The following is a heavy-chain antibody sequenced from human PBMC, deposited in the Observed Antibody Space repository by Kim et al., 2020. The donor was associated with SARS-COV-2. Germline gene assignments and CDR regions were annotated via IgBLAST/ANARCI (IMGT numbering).Heavy chain of an antibody. CDR1: GGSIISYY. CDR2: IYSTGSA. J-gene: IGHJ4*02. CDR3: AREESSIVAT. V-gene: IGHV4-4*07. Sequence: SETLSLTCAVSGGSIISYYWSWIRQPAGKGLEWIGRIYSTGSASSNPSLKSRVTMSVDTSRNQLSLKVNSVTAADTADYYCAREESSIVATWGQGALVT. D-gene: IGHD2-21*01.